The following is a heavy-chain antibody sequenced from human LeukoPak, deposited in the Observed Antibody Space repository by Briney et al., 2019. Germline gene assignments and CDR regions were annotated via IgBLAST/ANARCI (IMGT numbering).Heavy chain of an antibody. Sequence: LPGGSLRLSCAASGFTFSTYAMSWVRQAPGKGVEWVSGISGSGGSTYYADSVKGGFTISRDNSTNTLYLQMNSLRAEDTAVYYCAKNDYGSLYGMDIWGKGTTVTVSS. V-gene: IGHV3-23*01. CDR2: ISGSGGST. J-gene: IGHJ6*04. CDR3: AKNDYGSLYGMDI. CDR1: GFTFSTYA. D-gene: IGHD4-17*01.